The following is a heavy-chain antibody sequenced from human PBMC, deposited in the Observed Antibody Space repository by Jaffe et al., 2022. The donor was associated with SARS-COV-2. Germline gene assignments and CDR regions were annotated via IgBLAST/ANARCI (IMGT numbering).Heavy chain of an antibody. J-gene: IGHJ5*02. CDR1: GFTVSSNY. D-gene: IGHD6-13*01. V-gene: IGHV3-66*02. CDR3: ARDNEAAAGIGPWFDP. CDR2: IYSGGST. Sequence: EVQLVESGGGLVQPGGSLRLSCAASGFTVSSNYMSWVRQAPGKGLEWVSVIYSGGSTYYADSVKGRFTISRDNSKNTLYLQMNSLRAEDTAVYYCARDNEAAAGIGPWFDPWGQGTLVTVSS.